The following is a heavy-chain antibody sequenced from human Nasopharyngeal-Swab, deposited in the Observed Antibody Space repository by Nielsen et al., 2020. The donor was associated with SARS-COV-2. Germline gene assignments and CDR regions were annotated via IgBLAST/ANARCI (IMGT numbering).Heavy chain of an antibody. CDR3: AKDMSKFYYYGMDV. CDR2: ISSSSYT. D-gene: IGHD5/OR15-5a*01. Sequence: GESLKISCAASGFTFSDYYMSWIRQAPGKGLEWVSYISSSSYTNYADSVKGRFTISRDNAKNSLYLQMNSLRAEDTAVYYCAKDMSKFYYYGMDVWGQGTTVTVSS. J-gene: IGHJ6*02. CDR1: GFTFSDYY. V-gene: IGHV3-11*05.